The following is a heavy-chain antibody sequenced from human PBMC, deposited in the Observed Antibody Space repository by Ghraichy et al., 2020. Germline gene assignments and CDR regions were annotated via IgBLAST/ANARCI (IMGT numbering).Heavy chain of an antibody. CDR3: ARGLDYVEGNWFDP. V-gene: IGHV1-2*04. Sequence: ASVNVSCKASGYTFTGYYMHWVRQAPGQGLEWMGWINPNSGGTNYAQKFQGWATMTRDTSISTAYMELSRLRSDDTAVYYCARGLDYVEGNWFDPWGQGTLVTVSS. J-gene: IGHJ5*02. D-gene: IGHD4-17*01. CDR2: INPNSGGT. CDR1: GYTFTGYY.